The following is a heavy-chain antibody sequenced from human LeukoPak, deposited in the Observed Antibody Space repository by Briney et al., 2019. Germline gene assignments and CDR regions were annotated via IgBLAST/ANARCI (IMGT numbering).Heavy chain of an antibody. CDR3: VKVRGDGYNDYFDY. Sequence: GGSLRLSCAASAFTFITYAMSWVRQAPGKGLEWVSAISGSGASTYYADSVKGRFTISRDNSKNTVHLQINSLRAEDTAVYYCVKVRGDGYNDYFDYWGQGTLVTVSS. V-gene: IGHV3-23*01. CDR2: ISGSGAST. D-gene: IGHD5-24*01. CDR1: AFTFITYA. J-gene: IGHJ4*02.